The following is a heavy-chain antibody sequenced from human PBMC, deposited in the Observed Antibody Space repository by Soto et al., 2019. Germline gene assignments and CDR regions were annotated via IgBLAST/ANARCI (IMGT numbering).Heavy chain of an antibody. CDR1: GFPFWHFG. CDR3: ARVRDGGWFHMDV. D-gene: IGHD6-19*01. Sequence: QVQLVESGGGVVQPGRSLRLSCVGSGFPFWHFGMHWVRQAPGKGLEWVAVIWSDGKKESYADFVKGRFAISRDNFKDTLYLQMNSLRAEDTAVYYCARVRDGGWFHMDVWGQGTTVTLSS. J-gene: IGHJ6*02. CDR2: IWSDGKKE. V-gene: IGHV3-33*01.